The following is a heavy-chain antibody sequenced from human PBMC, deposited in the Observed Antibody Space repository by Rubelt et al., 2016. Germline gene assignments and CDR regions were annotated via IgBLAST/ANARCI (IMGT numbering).Heavy chain of an antibody. J-gene: IGHJ4*02. D-gene: IGHD1-26*01. CDR3: ARTGIEDY. CDR2: IKQDGSEK. V-gene: IGHV3-7*04. CDR1: GFTFSSYA. Sequence: EVQLVESGGGLVQPGGSLRLSRAASGFTFSSYAMSWVRQAPGKGLEWVANIKQDGSEKYYVDSVKGRFTISRDNAKNSLYLQMNSLRAEDTAVYYCARTGIEDYWGQGTLVTVSS.